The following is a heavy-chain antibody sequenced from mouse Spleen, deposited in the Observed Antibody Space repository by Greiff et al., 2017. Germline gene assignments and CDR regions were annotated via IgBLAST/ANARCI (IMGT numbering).Heavy chain of an antibody. J-gene: IGHJ4*01. CDR1: GYSITSGYS. V-gene: IGHV3-1*02. CDR2: IHYSGST. CDR3: EGYRYDGFDAMDY. Sequence: EVKLMESGPDLVKPSQSLSLTCTVTGYSITSGYSWHWIRQFPGNKLEWMGYIHYSGSTNYNPSLKSRISITRDTSKNQFFLQLNSVTTEDTATYYCEGYRYDGFDAMDYWGQGTSVTVSS. D-gene: IGHD2-14*01.